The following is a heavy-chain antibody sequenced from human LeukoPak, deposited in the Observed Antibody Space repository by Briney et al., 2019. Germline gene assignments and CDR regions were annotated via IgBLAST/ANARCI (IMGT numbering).Heavy chain of an antibody. J-gene: IGHJ4*02. V-gene: IGHV1-46*01. CDR3: ARDPEWEYYFDY. CDR1: GYTFTSYY. CDR2: INPSGGST. D-gene: IGHD1-26*01. Sequence: ASVKVSCKASGYTFTSYYMHWVRQASGQGLEWMGIINPSGGSTSYAQKFQGRVTMTRDTSTSTVYMELSSLRSEDTAVYYCARDPEWEYYFDYWGQGTLVTVSS.